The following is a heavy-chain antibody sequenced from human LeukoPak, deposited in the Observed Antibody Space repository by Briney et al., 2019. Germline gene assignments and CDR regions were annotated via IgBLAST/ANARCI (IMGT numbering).Heavy chain of an antibody. CDR1: GGSTSSGGYY. D-gene: IGHD2-2*02. CDR3: ARGDGVVVPAAIGLSYYYYGMDV. J-gene: IGHJ6*02. Sequence: SQTLSLTCTVSGGSTSSGGYYWSWIRQHPGKGLEWIGYIYYSGSTYYNPSLKSRVTISVDTSKNQFSLKLSSVTAADTAVYYCARGDGVVVPAAIGLSYYYYGMDVWGQGTTVTVSS. CDR2: IYYSGST. V-gene: IGHV4-31*03.